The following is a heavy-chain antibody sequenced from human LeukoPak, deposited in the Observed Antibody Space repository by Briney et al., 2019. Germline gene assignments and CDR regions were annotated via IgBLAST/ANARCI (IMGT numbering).Heavy chain of an antibody. Sequence: PSETLSLTCTVSGGSISSSSYYWSWIRQPAGKGLEWIGRIYTSGSTNYNPSLKSRVTISVDTSKNQFSLKLSSVTAADTAVYYCARGGLPNYWGQGTLVTVSS. CDR3: ARGGLPNY. CDR2: IYTSGST. V-gene: IGHV4-61*02. CDR1: GGSISSSSYY. J-gene: IGHJ4*02. D-gene: IGHD2-21*02.